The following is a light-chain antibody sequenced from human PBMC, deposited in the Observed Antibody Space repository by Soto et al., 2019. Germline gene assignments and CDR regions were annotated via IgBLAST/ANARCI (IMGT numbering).Light chain of an antibody. Sequence: EVVLTQSPAPLSLSPGERATLSCRANQNVGFYLAWYQQKPGQAPRLLIYDASNRATGIPARFSGSGSGTDFTLTISSLEPEDFAVYYCQHRTNWPITFGQGTRLEIK. CDR3: QHRTNWPIT. CDR2: DAS. V-gene: IGKV3-11*01. J-gene: IGKJ5*01. CDR1: QNVGFY.